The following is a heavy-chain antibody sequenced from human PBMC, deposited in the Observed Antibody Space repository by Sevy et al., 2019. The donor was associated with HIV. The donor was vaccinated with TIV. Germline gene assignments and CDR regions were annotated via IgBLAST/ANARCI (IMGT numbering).Heavy chain of an antibody. CDR2: INESGIT. J-gene: IGHJ5*02. V-gene: IGHV4-34*01. CDR3: ARSPPVVVVPGAPSWFDP. Sequence: SETLSLTCAVHDGSFSGYYWNWIRQLPGKGLEWIGEINESGITYYNPSLKRLVTISVDTSKKQFSLKLNSVTAVDSAVYFCARSPPVVVVPGAPSWFDPWGQGTLVTVSS. D-gene: IGHD2-2*01. CDR1: DGSFSGYY.